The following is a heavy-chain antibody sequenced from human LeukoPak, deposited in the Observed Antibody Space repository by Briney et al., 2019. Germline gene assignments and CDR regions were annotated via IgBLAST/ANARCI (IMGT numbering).Heavy chain of an antibody. V-gene: IGHV1-69*13. CDR1: GGTFSSYA. CDR3: ARDRPGRYCSSTSCYTASPFDP. D-gene: IGHD2-2*02. J-gene: IGHJ5*02. CDR2: IMTIFGTA. Sequence: GASVKVSCKASGGTFSSYAICWVRQAPGQGLEWMGGIMTIFGTANYAQKFQGRVTITADESTSTAYMELSSLRSEDTAVYYCARDRPGRYCSSTSCYTASPFDPWGQGTLVIVSS.